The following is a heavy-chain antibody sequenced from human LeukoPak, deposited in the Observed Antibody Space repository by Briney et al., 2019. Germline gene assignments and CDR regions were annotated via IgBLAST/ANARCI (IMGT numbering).Heavy chain of an antibody. CDR2: ISSGGSTI. CDR1: GFTFSSYA. Sequence: GGSLRLSCAASGFTFSSYAMNWVRQAPGKGLEWVSYISSGGSTIYYADSVRGRFTISRDTAKNSLYLEMNSLRDEDTAMYYCVRGDQEASEPAFDYWGQGTLVTVSS. CDR3: VRGDQEASEPAFDY. D-gene: IGHD1-14*01. V-gene: IGHV3-48*02. J-gene: IGHJ4*02.